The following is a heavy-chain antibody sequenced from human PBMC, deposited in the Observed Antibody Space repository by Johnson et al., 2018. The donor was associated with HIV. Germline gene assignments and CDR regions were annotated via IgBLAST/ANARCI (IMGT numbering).Heavy chain of an antibody. D-gene: IGHD7-27*01. CDR2: LYSGGST. Sequence: QVQLVESGGGVVQPGGSLRLSCAASGFTFSSYAMHWVRQAPGKGLEWVSILYSGGSTGYADSVKGRFTISRDNAKNSLYLQMNSLRAEDTALYYCASGDELGDDAFDIWGQGTMVTVSS. J-gene: IGHJ3*02. CDR1: GFTFSSYA. CDR3: ASGDELGDDAFDI. V-gene: IGHV3-NL1*01.